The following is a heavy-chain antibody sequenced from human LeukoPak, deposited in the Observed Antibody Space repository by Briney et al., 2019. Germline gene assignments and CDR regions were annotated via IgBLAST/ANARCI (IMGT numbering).Heavy chain of an antibody. Sequence: SETLSLTCTVSGGSVSSGSYYWSWIRQPPGKGLEWIGYIYYSGSTNYNPSLKSRVTISVDTSKNQFSLKLSSVTAADTAVYYCARDYYGSGSYYTGNWFDPWGQGTLVTVSS. CDR3: ARDYYGSGSYYTGNWFDP. CDR2: IYYSGST. D-gene: IGHD3-10*01. J-gene: IGHJ5*02. V-gene: IGHV4-61*01. CDR1: GGSVSSGSYY.